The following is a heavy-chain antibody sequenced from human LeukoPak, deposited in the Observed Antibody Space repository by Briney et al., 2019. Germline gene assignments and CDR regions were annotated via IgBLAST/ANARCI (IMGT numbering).Heavy chain of an antibody. Sequence: GASVKVSCKASGYTFTNYDINWVRQATGQGLEWVGRMNPNSGNTGYAQKFQGRVTITRNTSISTAYMELSSLRSEDTAVYYCARGHSGWLYDVFDLWGRGTMVTVSS. V-gene: IGHV1-8*03. CDR2: MNPNSGNT. CDR3: ARGHSGWLYDVFDL. J-gene: IGHJ3*01. D-gene: IGHD6-19*01. CDR1: GYTFTNYD.